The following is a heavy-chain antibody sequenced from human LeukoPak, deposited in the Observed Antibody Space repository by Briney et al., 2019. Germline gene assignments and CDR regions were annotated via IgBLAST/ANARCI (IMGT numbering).Heavy chain of an antibody. D-gene: IGHD3-3*01. Sequence: GGSLRLSCAASGFTFSSYSMNWVRQAPGKGLEWVSSITSSSSYTYYADSVKGRFTISRDNAKNSLYLQMNSLRAEDTAVYCCATPDYDFWSGYAFDFWGQGTMVTVSS. CDR2: ITSSSSYT. V-gene: IGHV3-21*01. J-gene: IGHJ3*01. CDR3: ATPDYDFWSGYAFDF. CDR1: GFTFSSYS.